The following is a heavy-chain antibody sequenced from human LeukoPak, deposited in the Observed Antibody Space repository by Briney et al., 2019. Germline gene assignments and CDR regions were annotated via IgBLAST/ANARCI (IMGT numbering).Heavy chain of an antibody. D-gene: IGHD5-18*01. Sequence: GGSLRLSCAASGFTFSSYAMSWVRQAPGKGLEWGSAISGSGGSTYYADSVKGRFPISRDNSKNTLYLQMNSLRAEDTAVYYCARAQIQLWTTPQYYFDYWGPGTLVTVSS. V-gene: IGHV3-23*01. CDR1: GFTFSSYA. CDR3: ARAQIQLWTTPQYYFDY. J-gene: IGHJ4*02. CDR2: ISGSGGST.